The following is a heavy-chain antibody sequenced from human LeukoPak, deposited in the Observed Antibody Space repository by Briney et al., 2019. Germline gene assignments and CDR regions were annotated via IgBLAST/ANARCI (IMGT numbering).Heavy chain of an antibody. CDR2: INPSGGST. CDR3: ARALPHRRLMDTTMEQHWFDP. Sequence: ASVKVSCKASGYTFTNFYINWVRQAPGQGLEWMGIINPSGGSTRYAQKFQGRVTMTRDMSTSTVYMELSSLRSEDTAVYYCARALPHRRLMDTTMEQHWFDPWGQGTLVTVSS. CDR1: GYTFTNFY. J-gene: IGHJ5*02. V-gene: IGHV1-46*01. D-gene: IGHD5-18*01.